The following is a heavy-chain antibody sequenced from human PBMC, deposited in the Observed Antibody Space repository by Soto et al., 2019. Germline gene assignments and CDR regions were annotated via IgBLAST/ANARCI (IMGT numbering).Heavy chain of an antibody. Sequence: QLQLQESGPGLVKPSETLSLTCTVSGGSISSSSYYWGWIRQPPGKGLEWIGSIYYSGSTYYNPSLKSRVTISVDTSKNQFSLKLSSVTAADTAVYYCARLGSTVTTFVRYWGQGTLVTVSS. CDR1: GGSISSSSYY. V-gene: IGHV4-39*01. CDR2: IYYSGST. D-gene: IGHD4-17*01. CDR3: ARLGSTVTTFVRY. J-gene: IGHJ4*02.